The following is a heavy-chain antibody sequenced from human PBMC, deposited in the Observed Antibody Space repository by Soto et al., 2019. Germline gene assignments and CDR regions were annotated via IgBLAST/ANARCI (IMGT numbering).Heavy chain of an antibody. CDR3: ARVTNYYFWSGYFYYMDF. V-gene: IGHV4-59*01. CDR2: IYYSGST. CDR1: GGSISSYY. D-gene: IGHD3-3*01. J-gene: IGHJ6*03. Sequence: SETLSLTCTVSGGSISSYYWSWIRQPPGKGLEWIGYIYYSGSTNYNPSLKSRVTISVDTSKNQFSLKLSSVTAADTAVYYCARVTNYYFWSGYFYYMDFWGKGTTVPVSS.